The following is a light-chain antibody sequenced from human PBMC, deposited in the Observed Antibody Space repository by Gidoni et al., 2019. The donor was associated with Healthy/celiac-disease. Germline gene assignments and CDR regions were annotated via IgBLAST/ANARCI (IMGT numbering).Light chain of an antibody. CDR1: QSISSS. V-gene: IGKV1-39*01. Sequence: DIQMTQSPSSLSASVGDRLTITCRASQSISSSLNWYQQKPGKAPKLLIYAASSLQSGVPSRFSGSRSGTDFTLTISSLQPEDFATYYCQQSYTTPYTFGQGTKLEIK. CDR3: QQSYTTPYT. CDR2: AAS. J-gene: IGKJ2*01.